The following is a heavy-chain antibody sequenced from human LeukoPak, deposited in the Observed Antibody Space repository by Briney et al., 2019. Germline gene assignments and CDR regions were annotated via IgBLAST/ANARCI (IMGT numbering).Heavy chain of an antibody. CDR3: ARDLRELPYNNAFDI. J-gene: IGHJ3*02. CDR2: VNWNGGST. Sequence: GGSLSLSCAASGFTFDNYGMTWVRQVPGKGLEWVSGVNWNGGSTGYADSVKGRFTISRDNAKNSLYLQMNSLRAEDTAVYYCARDLRELPYNNAFDIWGQGTMVTVSS. V-gene: IGHV3-20*04. D-gene: IGHD1-26*01. CDR1: GFTFDNYG.